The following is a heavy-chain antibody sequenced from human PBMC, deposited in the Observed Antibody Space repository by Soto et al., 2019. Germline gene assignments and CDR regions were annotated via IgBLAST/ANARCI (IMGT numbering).Heavy chain of an antibody. V-gene: IGHV3-23*01. J-gene: IGHJ6*02. CDR1: GLIFGHYP. Sequence: GGSLRLSCAGSGLIFGHYPMTWVRQAPGKGLEWISAISGRGDSTYYADAVKGRFTISRGNSKNSLYLQMNSLRFDDTAIYYCAKALDGIDDYFYAMGVWGQGTTVTVSS. CDR2: ISGRGDST. D-gene: IGHD1-1*01. CDR3: AKALDGIDDYFYAMGV.